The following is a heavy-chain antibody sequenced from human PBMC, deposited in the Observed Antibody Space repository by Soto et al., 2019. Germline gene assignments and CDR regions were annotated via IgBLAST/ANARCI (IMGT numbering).Heavy chain of an antibody. Sequence: GGSLRLSCAASGFSFSISPMHWVRQAPGKGPEWVALISYDGTNKFYADSVKGRFTISRDNSKSTLYLQVDSLRPEDAAVYYCARDPKTSGGQHWAFNYFDSWAREPWSPSPQ. D-gene: IGHD7-27*01. CDR1: GFSFSISP. CDR3: ARDPKTSGGQHWAFNYFDS. V-gene: IGHV3-30-3*01. J-gene: IGHJ4*02. CDR2: ISYDGTNK.